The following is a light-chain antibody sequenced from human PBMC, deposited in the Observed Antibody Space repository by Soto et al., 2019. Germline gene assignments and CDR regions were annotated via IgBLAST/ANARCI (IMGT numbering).Light chain of an antibody. V-gene: IGLV2-14*03. CDR1: SSDVGAFNY. CDR3: NPYTSNNTYV. CDR2: DVS. J-gene: IGLJ1*01. Sequence: QSVLTQPASVSGSPGQAITISCSGTSSDVGAFNYVSWYQQHPGKAPKLMIYDVSNRPSGVSNRFSGSKSGNTASLTISGLRAEDEADYYCNPYTSNNTYVFGTGTKVTVL.